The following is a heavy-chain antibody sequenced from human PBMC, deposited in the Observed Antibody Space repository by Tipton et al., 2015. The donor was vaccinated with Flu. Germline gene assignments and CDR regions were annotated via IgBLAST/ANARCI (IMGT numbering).Heavy chain of an antibody. CDR2: IGPDSGTR. CDR1: GYTFSRHG. CDR3: ARVDCAGDCYSSDS. D-gene: IGHD2-21*02. V-gene: IGHV1-18*01. J-gene: IGHJ4*02. Sequence: QLVQSGAEVKKPGASVMVSCKASGYTFSRHGIKWLRRAPGQGLEWMGWIGPDSGTRNYAPKFRGRVTMTTDTSTSTAYMELGSLTSDDTAIYYCARVDCAGDCYSSDSWGPGTLVTVSS.